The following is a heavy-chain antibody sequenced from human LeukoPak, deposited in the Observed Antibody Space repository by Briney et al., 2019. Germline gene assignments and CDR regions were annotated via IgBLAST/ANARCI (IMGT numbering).Heavy chain of an antibody. CDR2: ISRTGGTI. Sequence: GGSLRLSCAASGFPFNTCDMNWVRQAPGKGLEWVSYISRTGGTIYYADSVRGRFTISRDNAKNSLYLQMNSLRAEDTAVYFCARFGHSFGAAGMDVWGQGTTVTVSS. V-gene: IGHV3-48*03. CDR3: ARFGHSFGAAGMDV. CDR1: GFPFNTCD. J-gene: IGHJ6*02. D-gene: IGHD3/OR15-3a*01.